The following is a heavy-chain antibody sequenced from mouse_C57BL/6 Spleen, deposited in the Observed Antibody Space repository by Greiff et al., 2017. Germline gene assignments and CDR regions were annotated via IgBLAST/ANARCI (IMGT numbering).Heavy chain of an antibody. V-gene: IGHV5-4*01. CDR2: ISDGGSYT. D-gene: IGHD2-1*01. J-gene: IGHJ2*01. CDR1: GFTFSSYA. CDR3: ARERAYGKDFDY. Sequence: EVQLQESGGGLVKPGGSLKLSCAASGFTFSSYAMSWVRQTPEKRLEWVATISDGGSYTYYPDNVKGRFTISRDNAKNNLYLQMSHLKSEDTAMYYCARERAYGKDFDYWGQGTTLTVSS.